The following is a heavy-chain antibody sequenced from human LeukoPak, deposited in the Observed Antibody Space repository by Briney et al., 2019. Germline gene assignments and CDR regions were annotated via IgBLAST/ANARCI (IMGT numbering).Heavy chain of an antibody. J-gene: IGHJ4*02. Sequence: SETLSLTCTVSGGSISSYYWSWIRQPPEKGLEWIGYIHYSGSTNYNPSLKSRVTMSVDTSNNQFSLKLSSVTAADTAVYYCARGGNSWYADYWGQGTLVTVSS. V-gene: IGHV4-59*01. CDR3: ARGGNSWYADY. CDR2: IHYSGST. CDR1: GGSISSYY. D-gene: IGHD6-13*01.